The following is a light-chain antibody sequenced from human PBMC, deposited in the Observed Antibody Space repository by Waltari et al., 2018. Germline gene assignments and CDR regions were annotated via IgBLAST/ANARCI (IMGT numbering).Light chain of an antibody. CDR1: QSLLHRNGHNY. V-gene: IGKV2-28*01. CDR3: MQSLLALWT. Sequence: DIGMTQSPFSLLVTPAEPASIACRSSQSLLHRNGHNYLDWYLQKPGQSPQLLIYLGSNRASGVPDRFSGSGSGTDFTLKISRVEAEDVGVYYCMQSLLALWTFGQGTKVEIK. CDR2: LGS. J-gene: IGKJ1*01.